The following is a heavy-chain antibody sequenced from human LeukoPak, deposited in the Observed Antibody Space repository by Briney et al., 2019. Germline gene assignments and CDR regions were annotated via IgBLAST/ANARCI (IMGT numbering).Heavy chain of an antibody. V-gene: IGHV3-23*01. CDR2: ISGSGGST. J-gene: IGHJ4*02. D-gene: IGHD6-19*01. CDR1: GFTFSSYG. CDR3: AKDRIVGSGWYSDFDY. Sequence: GGSLRLSCAASGFTFSSYGMSWVRQAPGKGLEWVSAISGSGGSTYYADSVKGRFTISRDNSKNTPYLQMNSLRAEDTAVYYCAKDRIVGSGWYSDFDYWGQGTLVTVSS.